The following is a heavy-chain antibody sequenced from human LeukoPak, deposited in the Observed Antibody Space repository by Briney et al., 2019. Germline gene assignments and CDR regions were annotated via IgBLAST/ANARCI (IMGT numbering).Heavy chain of an antibody. J-gene: IGHJ5*02. CDR3: ARGAVGARGDWFDP. CDR1: GFTFSSYG. CDR2: ISYDGSNK. Sequence: GGSLRLSCAASGFTFSSYGMHWVRQAPGKGLEWVAVISYDGSNKYYADSVKGRFTISRDNSKNTLYLQMNSLRAEDTAVYYRARGAVGARGDWFDPWGQGTLVTVSS. V-gene: IGHV3-30*03. D-gene: IGHD1-26*01.